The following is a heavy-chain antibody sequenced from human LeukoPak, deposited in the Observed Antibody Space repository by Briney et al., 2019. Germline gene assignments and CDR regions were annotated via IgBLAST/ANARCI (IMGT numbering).Heavy chain of an antibody. Sequence: PSETLSLTCTVSGGSISSYYWSWIRQPPGKGLEWIGYIYYSGSTNYNPSLKSRVTISVDTSKNQFSLKLSSVTAADTAVYYCARGRGYGSGSPFDYWGQGTLVTVSS. CDR2: IYYSGST. D-gene: IGHD3-10*01. CDR3: ARGRGYGSGSPFDY. V-gene: IGHV4-59*01. J-gene: IGHJ4*02. CDR1: GGSISSYY.